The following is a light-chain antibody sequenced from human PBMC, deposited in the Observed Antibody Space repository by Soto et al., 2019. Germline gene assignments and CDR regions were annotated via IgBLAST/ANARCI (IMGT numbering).Light chain of an antibody. Sequence: EIVLTQSPGTLSLSPGERATLSCRASQSVSSSYLAWYQQKPGQAPRLLIYGASSMATGIPDRFSGSGSGTDFTLTISRLEAEDFAVYYCKRYGSSSFGQGTKVEIK. CDR2: GAS. CDR3: KRYGSSS. CDR1: QSVSSSY. V-gene: IGKV3-20*01. J-gene: IGKJ1*01.